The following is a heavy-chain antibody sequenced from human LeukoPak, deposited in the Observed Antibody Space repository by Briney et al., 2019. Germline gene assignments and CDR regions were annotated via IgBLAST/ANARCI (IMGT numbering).Heavy chain of an antibody. V-gene: IGHV5-51*01. CDR3: ARHGAVPGSGFFDY. CDR1: GYFFTNYW. Sequence: GESLQISCKASGYFFTNYWIGWVRQMPGKGLEWMGIVYPGDSDTRYGPSFQGQVTISADKSITTAYLQWSSLKTSDTAMYYCARHGAVPGSGFFDYWGQGTLVTVSS. J-gene: IGHJ4*02. CDR2: VYPGDSDT. D-gene: IGHD6-19*01.